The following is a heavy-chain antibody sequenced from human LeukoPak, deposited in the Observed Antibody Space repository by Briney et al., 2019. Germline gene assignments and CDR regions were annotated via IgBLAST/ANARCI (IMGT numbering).Heavy chain of an antibody. CDR3: TAGTGRSDFDY. CDR1: GFTFSNAW. Sequence: GGSLRLSCAASGFTFSNAWMSWVRQAQGRGLEWVSRIKRKGDDGTIDYAAPVKGRLSISRDDSKNTLYLQMNSLKSEDTAVYYCTAGTGRSDFDYWGQGTLVTVSS. J-gene: IGHJ4*02. D-gene: IGHD3/OR15-3a*01. V-gene: IGHV3-15*01. CDR2: IKRKGDDGTI.